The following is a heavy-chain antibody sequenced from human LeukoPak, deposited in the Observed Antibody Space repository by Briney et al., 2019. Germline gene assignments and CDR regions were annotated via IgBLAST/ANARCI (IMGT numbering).Heavy chain of an antibody. CDR1: GFTVSSNY. D-gene: IGHD2-2*01. J-gene: IGHJ6*02. CDR2: LYSGGST. CDR3: AREVGAYDMDV. V-gene: IGHV3-66*01. Sequence: HSGGSLRLSCAASGFTVSSNYMSWIRQAPGKGLEWVSVLYSGGSTYYADSVKGRFTISRDTSKNTLYLQMNSLRAGDTAVYYCAREVGAYDMDVWGQGTTVTVSS.